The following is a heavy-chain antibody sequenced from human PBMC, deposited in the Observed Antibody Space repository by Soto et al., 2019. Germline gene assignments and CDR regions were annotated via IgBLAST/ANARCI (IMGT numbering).Heavy chain of an antibody. D-gene: IGHD1-1*01. CDR3: ARDINFGQDGAFDI. CDR1: GYTFTSYD. Sequence: ASVKVSCKASGYTFTSYDINWVRQATGQGLEWMGWMNPNGGNTGYAQKFQGRVTMTRNTSISTAYMELSSLRSEDTAVYYCARDINFGQDGAFDIWGQGTMVTV. CDR2: MNPNGGNT. V-gene: IGHV1-8*01. J-gene: IGHJ3*02.